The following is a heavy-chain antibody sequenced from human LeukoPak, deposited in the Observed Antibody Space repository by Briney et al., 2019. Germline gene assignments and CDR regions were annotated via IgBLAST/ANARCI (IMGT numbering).Heavy chain of an antibody. V-gene: IGHV3-21*01. Sequence: PGGSLRPSCAASGFTFSSYSMNWVRRAPGKGLEWVSSISSSSSYIYYADSVKGRFTISRDNAKNSLYLQMNSLRAEDTAVYYCAGSLTPVAGYFQHWGQGTLVTVSS. CDR1: GFTFSSYS. CDR3: AGSLTPVAGYFQH. CDR2: ISSSSSYI. J-gene: IGHJ1*01. D-gene: IGHD1-14*01.